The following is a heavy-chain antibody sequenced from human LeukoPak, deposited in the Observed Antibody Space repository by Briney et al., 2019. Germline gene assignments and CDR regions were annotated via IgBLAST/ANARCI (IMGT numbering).Heavy chain of an antibody. D-gene: IGHD3-22*01. CDR3: ARDYYYYDSSGYHPDFDY. Sequence: SVKVSCKASGGTFSSYAISWVRQAPGKGLEWMGGIIHIFGTANYAQKFQGRVTITADESTSTAYMELSSLRSEDTAVYYCARDYYYYDSSGYHPDFDYWGQGTLVTVSS. CDR2: IIHIFGTA. CDR1: GGTFSSYA. V-gene: IGHV1-69*13. J-gene: IGHJ4*02.